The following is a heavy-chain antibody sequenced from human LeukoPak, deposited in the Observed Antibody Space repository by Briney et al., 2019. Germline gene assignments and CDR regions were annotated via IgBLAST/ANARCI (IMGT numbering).Heavy chain of an antibody. CDR2: ISTTSSYI. J-gene: IGHJ3*02. D-gene: IGHD1-26*01. CDR3: ARGGIITSYAFEI. CDR1: GFTFSSYS. Sequence: GGSLRLSCAASGFTFSSYSMNWVRQAPGKGLEWVSCISTTSSYIFYADSVRGRFTISRDNAKNSLYLQMDSLRAEDTAVYYCARGGIITSYAFEIWGQGTMVTVSS. V-gene: IGHV3-21*01.